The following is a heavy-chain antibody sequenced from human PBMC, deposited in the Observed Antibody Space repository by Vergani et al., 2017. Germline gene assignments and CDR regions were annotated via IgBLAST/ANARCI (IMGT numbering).Heavy chain of an antibody. CDR1: GFTFSSYA. D-gene: IGHD6-19*01. CDR3: AKYYSSGRGVPVGY. Sequence: EVQLLESGGGLVQSGGSLRLSCAASGFTFSSYAMSWVRQAPGKGLEWVSAISGSGDSTYYADSVKGRFTISRDNSKNTLYLQMNSLRAEDTAVYYCAKYYSSGRGVPVGYWGQGTLVTVSS. J-gene: IGHJ4*02. V-gene: IGHV3-23*01. CDR2: ISGSGDST.